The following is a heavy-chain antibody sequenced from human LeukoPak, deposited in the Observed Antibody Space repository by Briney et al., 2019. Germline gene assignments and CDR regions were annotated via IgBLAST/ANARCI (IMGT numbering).Heavy chain of an antibody. J-gene: IGHJ5*02. CDR3: ARDSPVTAGPFDP. D-gene: IGHD4-11*01. CDR2: IWYDGSNE. V-gene: IGHV3-33*08. Sequence: PGGSLRLSCAASGFTFSSFGMHWVRQAPDKGLEWVAFIWYDGSNEYYADSVKGRFTIFRDNSKNTLYLQMNSLRGDDTAVYYCARDSPVTAGPFDPWGQGTLVTVSS. CDR1: GFTFSSFG.